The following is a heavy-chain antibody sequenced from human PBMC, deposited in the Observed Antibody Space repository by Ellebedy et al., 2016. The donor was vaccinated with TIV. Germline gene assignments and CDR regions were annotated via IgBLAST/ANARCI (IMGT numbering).Heavy chain of an antibody. Sequence: GGSLRLSXAASGFTFSSYSMNWVRQAPGKGLEWVAYVSSSSSAIYFADSVKGRFTISRDNAKNSLSPQMNSLRDEDTAVYYCARDRNDYGDYVGWFDPWGQGTLVTVS. CDR1: GFTFSSYS. D-gene: IGHD4-17*01. CDR3: ARDRNDYGDYVGWFDP. V-gene: IGHV3-48*02. CDR2: VSSSSSAI. J-gene: IGHJ5*02.